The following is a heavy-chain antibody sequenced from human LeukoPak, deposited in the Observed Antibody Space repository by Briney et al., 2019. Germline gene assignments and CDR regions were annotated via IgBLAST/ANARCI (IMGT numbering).Heavy chain of an antibody. J-gene: IGHJ4*02. Sequence: GGSLRLSCAASGFTFSSYWMSWVRQAPGKGLEWVSAISGSGGKTYYADSVKGRFTISRDNSKNTLYLQVDSPRAEDTAVYYCAIPGIAAAGETYLDYWGQGTLVTVSS. CDR3: AIPGIAAAGETYLDY. CDR2: ISGSGGKT. CDR1: GFTFSSYW. D-gene: IGHD6-13*01. V-gene: IGHV3-23*01.